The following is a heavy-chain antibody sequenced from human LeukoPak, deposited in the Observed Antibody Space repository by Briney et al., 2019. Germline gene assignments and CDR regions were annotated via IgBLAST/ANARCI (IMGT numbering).Heavy chain of an antibody. J-gene: IGHJ3*02. D-gene: IGHD4-23*01. CDR3: ARGNTVVTPGAFDI. CDR1: GGSISSGGYS. Sequence: SQTLSLTCAVSGGSISSGGYSWSWIRQPPGKGLEWLGYIYHSGSTYYNPSLKSRVTISVDRSKNQFSLKLSSVTAADTAVYYCARGNTVVTPGAFDIWGQGTMVTVSS. CDR2: IYHSGST. V-gene: IGHV4-30-2*01.